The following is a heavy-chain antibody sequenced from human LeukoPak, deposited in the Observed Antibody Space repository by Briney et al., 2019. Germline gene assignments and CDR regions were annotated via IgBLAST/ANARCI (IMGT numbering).Heavy chain of an antibody. D-gene: IGHD6-13*01. Sequence: GGSLRLSCAASGFTFSSYWMSWVRQAPGKGLEWVSYISSSGSTIYYADSVKGRFTISRDNAKNSLYLQMNSLRAEDTAVYYCASLGAGYSGSWYLNYYYYGMDVWGQGTTVTVSS. CDR1: GFTFSSYW. J-gene: IGHJ6*02. V-gene: IGHV3-48*04. CDR2: ISSSGSTI. CDR3: ASLGAGYSGSWYLNYYYYGMDV.